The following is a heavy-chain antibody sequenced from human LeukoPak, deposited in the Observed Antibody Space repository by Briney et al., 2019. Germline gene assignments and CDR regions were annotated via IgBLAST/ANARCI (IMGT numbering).Heavy chain of an antibody. CDR1: RYNFTSYD. CDR2: MHPNSGNT. Sequence: AARKRSCKAYRYNFTSYDMNRVRHATGQGLELMGWMHPNSGNTGYAQKFQGRVTMTRNTSISTAYMELSSLRSEDTAVYYCARGPPMGDYYYGMDVWGPGTTVTGSS. D-gene: IGHD3-16*01. CDR3: ARGPPMGDYYYGMDV. J-gene: IGHJ6*02. V-gene: IGHV1-8*01.